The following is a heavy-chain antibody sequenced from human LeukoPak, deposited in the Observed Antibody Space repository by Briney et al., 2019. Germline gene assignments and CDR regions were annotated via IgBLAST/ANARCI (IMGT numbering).Heavy chain of an antibody. Sequence: SETLSLTCAVYGGSFSGYYWSWIRQPPGKGLEWIGEINHSGSTNYNPSLKSRVTISVDTSKNQFSLKLSSVTAADTAVYYCARGSDWHDALDIWGQGTMVTVSS. D-gene: IGHD3-9*01. CDR3: ARGSDWHDALDI. V-gene: IGHV4-34*01. CDR1: GGSFSGYY. J-gene: IGHJ3*02. CDR2: INHSGST.